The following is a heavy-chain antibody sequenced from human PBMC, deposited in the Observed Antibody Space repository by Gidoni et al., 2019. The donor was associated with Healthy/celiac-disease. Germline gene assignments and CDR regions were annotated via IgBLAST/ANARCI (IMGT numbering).Heavy chain of an antibody. V-gene: IGHV4-34*01. J-gene: IGHJ4*02. CDR3: ARKVGYSGYDFDY. Sequence: QVQLQQWGAGLLKPSETLSLTCAVYGGSFSGYYWSWIRQPPGKGLEWIGEINHSGSTNYNPSLKSRVTISVDTSKNQFSLKLSSVTAADTAVYYCARKVGYSGYDFDYWGQGTLVTVSS. CDR2: INHSGST. CDR1: GGSFSGYY. D-gene: IGHD5-12*01.